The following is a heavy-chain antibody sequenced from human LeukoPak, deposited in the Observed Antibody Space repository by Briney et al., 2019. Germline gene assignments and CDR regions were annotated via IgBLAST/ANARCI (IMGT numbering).Heavy chain of an antibody. D-gene: IGHD3-9*01. CDR1: GFTFSSYS. CDR3: ARDEAPGGYDILTGYIKGGLYYGMDV. CDR2: ISSSSSYI. Sequence: GGSLRLSCAASGFTFSSYSMNWVRQAPGKGLEWVSSISSSSSYIYYADSVKGRFTISRDNAKNSLYLQMNSLRAEDTAVYYCARDEAPGGYDILTGYIKGGLYYGMDVWGQGTTVTVSS. V-gene: IGHV3-21*01. J-gene: IGHJ6*02.